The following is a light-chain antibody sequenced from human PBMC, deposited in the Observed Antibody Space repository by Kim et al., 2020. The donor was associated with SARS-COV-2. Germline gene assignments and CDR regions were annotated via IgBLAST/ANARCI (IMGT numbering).Light chain of an antibody. CDR3: NSRDSSGNHVV. V-gene: IGLV3-19*01. CDR2: GKN. CDR1: SLRSYY. Sequence: AVGQTVRITCQGDSLRSYYASWYQQKPGQAPVLVIYGKNNRPSVIPDRFSGSSSGNTASLTITGAQAEDEADYYCNSRDSSGNHVVFGGGTQLTVL. J-gene: IGLJ2*01.